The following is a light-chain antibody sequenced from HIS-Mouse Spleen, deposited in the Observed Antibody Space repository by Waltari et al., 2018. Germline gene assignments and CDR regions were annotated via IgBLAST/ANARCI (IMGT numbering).Light chain of an antibody. V-gene: IGLV2-14*01. J-gene: IGLJ1*01. CDR3: SSYTSSSTPYV. Sequence: QSALTQPASVSGSPGQSITISCTGTSSDVGGYTYVPWYQQHPGKAPKLMIYEVSNWPSGVSNRFSGSKSGNTASLTISGLQAEDEADYYCSSYTSSSTPYVFGTGTKVTVL. CDR1: SSDVGGYTY. CDR2: EVS.